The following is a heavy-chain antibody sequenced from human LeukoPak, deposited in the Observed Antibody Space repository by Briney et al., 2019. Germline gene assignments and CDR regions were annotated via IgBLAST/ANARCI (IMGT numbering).Heavy chain of an antibody. Sequence: PSETLSLTCTVSGGSISSYYWSWIRQPPGKGLEWSGYIYHSGSTNYNPSLKSRVTISVDTSKNQFSLKLSSVTGADTAVYYCARAPLGYSYGYYFDYWGQGTLVTVSS. CDR2: IYHSGST. V-gene: IGHV4-59*01. CDR1: GGSISSYY. D-gene: IGHD5-18*01. CDR3: ARAPLGYSYGYYFDY. J-gene: IGHJ4*02.